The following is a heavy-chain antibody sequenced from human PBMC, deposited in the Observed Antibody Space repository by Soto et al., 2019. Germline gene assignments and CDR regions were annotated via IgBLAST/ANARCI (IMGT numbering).Heavy chain of an antibody. J-gene: IGHJ6*02. D-gene: IGHD2-2*02. CDR2: ISSRSDI. Sequence: GGSLRLSCVGSGFTFSTYSINWVRQAPGKGLEWVSSISSRSDIYYADSMKGRFTISRDNAKNSVSLQMNSLRAEDTAVYYCAREYTAWPLAYGLDVWGQGXTVTVSS. CDR1: GFTFSTYS. V-gene: IGHV3-21*01. CDR3: AREYTAWPLAYGLDV.